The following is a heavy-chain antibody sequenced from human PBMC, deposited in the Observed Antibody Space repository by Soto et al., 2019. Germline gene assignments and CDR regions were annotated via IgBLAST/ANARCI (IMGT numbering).Heavy chain of an antibody. CDR1: DGSISSGGSS. J-gene: IGHJ4*02. Sequence: SQPLCVNCAVSDGSISSGGSSCSRIRQPPGKGLEWIGYIYHSGSTYYNPSLKSRVTISVDRSKNQFSLKLSSVTAADTAVYYCARAGDSSGPVALGYWGQGTLVTVSS. D-gene: IGHD6-19*01. V-gene: IGHV4-30-2*01. CDR2: IYHSGST. CDR3: ARAGDSSGPVALGY.